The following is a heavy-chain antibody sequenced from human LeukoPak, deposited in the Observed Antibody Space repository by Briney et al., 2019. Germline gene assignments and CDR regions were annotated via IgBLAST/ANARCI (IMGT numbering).Heavy chain of an antibody. CDR1: GFTFGHHF. J-gene: IGHJ4*02. D-gene: IGHD3-16*01. CDR3: ARAVDVADY. Sequence: GGSLRLSCVASGFTFGHHFMSWVRQAPGGGLEWVTNINPDGSIKFHADSVKGRFTISRDNARNSVYLQMNSLRGEDTAVYYCARAVDVADYWGQGTLVAVSS. CDR2: INPDGSIK. V-gene: IGHV3-7*01.